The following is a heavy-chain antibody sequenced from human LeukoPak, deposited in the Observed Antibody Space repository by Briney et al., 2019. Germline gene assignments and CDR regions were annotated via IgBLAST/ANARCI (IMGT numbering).Heavy chain of an antibody. Sequence: GGSLRLSCAASGFTLSSYKMTWVRQAPGKGLEWVASISPSSSYIYYGDSLKGRVTVSRDNAKNSLFLQTSSLRAEDTAIYYCARDLTGGEYFDSWGQGTLVSVSS. CDR2: ISPSSSYI. D-gene: IGHD3-16*01. CDR3: ARDLTGGEYFDS. V-gene: IGHV3-21*01. CDR1: GFTLSSYK. J-gene: IGHJ4*02.